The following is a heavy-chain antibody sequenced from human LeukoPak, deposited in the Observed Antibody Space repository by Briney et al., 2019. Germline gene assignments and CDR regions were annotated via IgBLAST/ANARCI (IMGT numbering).Heavy chain of an antibody. Sequence: PGGSLRLSCAASGFTFSSYAMHWVRQAPGKGLEWVAVISYDGSNKYYADSVKGRFAISRDNSKNTLYLQMNSLRAEDTAVYYCAKVSRPMYNWNYADYWGQGTLVTVSS. CDR3: AKVSRPMYNWNYADY. CDR2: ISYDGSNK. J-gene: IGHJ4*02. D-gene: IGHD1-7*01. CDR1: GFTFSSYA. V-gene: IGHV3-30*18.